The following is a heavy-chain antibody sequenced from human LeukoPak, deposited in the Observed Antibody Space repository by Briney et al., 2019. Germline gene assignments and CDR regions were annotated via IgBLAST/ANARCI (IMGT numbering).Heavy chain of an antibody. Sequence: PGGFLRLSCAASGFTFSDHYMDWVRQARGKGLEWVGCIRNKANSYTTDYAASVKGRFTISRDDSKNSLYLQMNSLKTEDTAVYYCARRVFGGNCYYDYWGQGALVTVSS. CDR3: ARRVFGGNCYYDY. CDR2: IRNKANSYTT. CDR1: GFTFSDHY. D-gene: IGHD4-23*01. V-gene: IGHV3-72*01. J-gene: IGHJ4*02.